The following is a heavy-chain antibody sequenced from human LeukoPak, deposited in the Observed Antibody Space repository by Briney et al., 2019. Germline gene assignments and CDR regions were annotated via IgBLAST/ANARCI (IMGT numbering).Heavy chain of an antibody. D-gene: IGHD3-16*02. Sequence: GGSLRLSCAASGFTFSSYWMSWVRQAPGKGLEWVANIKQDGSEKYYVDSVKGRFTISGDNAKNSLYLQMNSLRAEDTAVYYCARDSLVLLGELSYYYYGMDVWGQGTTVTVSS. V-gene: IGHV3-7*01. J-gene: IGHJ6*02. CDR3: ARDSLVLLGELSYYYYGMDV. CDR2: IKQDGSEK. CDR1: GFTFSSYW.